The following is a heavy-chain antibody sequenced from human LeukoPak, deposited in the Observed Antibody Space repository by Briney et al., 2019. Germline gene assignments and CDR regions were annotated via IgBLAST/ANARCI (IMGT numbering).Heavy chain of an antibody. D-gene: IGHD3-22*01. CDR1: GGSISSSSYY. Sequence: PSETLSLTCTVSGGSISSSSYYWGWIRQPPGKGLEWIGSIYYSESTYYNPSLKSRVTISVDTSKNQFSLKLSSVTAADTAVYYCARFYYDSSGFYYYFDYWGQGALVTVSS. V-gene: IGHV4-39*07. CDR3: ARFYYDSSGFYYYFDY. CDR2: IYYSEST. J-gene: IGHJ4*02.